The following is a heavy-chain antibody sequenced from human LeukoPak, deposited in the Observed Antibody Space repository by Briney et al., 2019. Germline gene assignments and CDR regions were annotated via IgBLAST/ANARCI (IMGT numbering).Heavy chain of an antibody. D-gene: IGHD2-21*02. J-gene: IGHJ6*02. V-gene: IGHV3-21*01. CDR2: ISSSNSYI. Sequence: GGSLRLSCAASGFTFSSYAMSWVRQAPGKGLEWVSSISSSNSYIYYADSVKGRFTISRDNAKNSLYLQMNSLRAEDTAVYYCARDQAYVVTTWESGMDVWGQGTTVTVSS. CDR1: GFTFSSYA. CDR3: ARDQAYVVTTWESGMDV.